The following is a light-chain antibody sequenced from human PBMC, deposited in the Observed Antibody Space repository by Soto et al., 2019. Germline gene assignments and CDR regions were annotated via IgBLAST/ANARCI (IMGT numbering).Light chain of an antibody. CDR1: SSDVGGYNY. Sequence: QCALTQSRSVSGSPGQSVTISCTGTSSDVGGYNYVSWYQQHPGKAPKLMIYDVSKRPSGLPDRFSGSKSGNTASLTISGLQADVEADYYCCTYAGSYTFPYVFGTGTEVTVL. V-gene: IGLV2-11*01. CDR3: CTYAGSYTFPYV. J-gene: IGLJ1*01. CDR2: DVS.